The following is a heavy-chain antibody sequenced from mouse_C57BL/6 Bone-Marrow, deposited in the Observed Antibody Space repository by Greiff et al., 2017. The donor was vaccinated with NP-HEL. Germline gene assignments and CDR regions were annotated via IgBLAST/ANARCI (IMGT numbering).Heavy chain of an antibody. CDR3: ARKRATVTPEYFDV. Sequence: VQRVESGPGLVQPSQSLSITCTVSGFSLTSYGVHWVRQSPGKGLEWLGVIWSGGSTDYNAAFISRLSISKDNSKSQVFFKMNSLQADDTAIYYCARKRATVTPEYFDVWGTGTTVTVSS. V-gene: IGHV2-2*01. CDR1: GFSLTSYG. CDR2: IWSGGST. D-gene: IGHD1-2*01. J-gene: IGHJ1*03.